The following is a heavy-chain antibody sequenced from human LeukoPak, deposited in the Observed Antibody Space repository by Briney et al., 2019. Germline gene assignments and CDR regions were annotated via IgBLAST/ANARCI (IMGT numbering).Heavy chain of an antibody. Sequence: SETLSLTCTVSGGSISSSSYYWGWIRQPPGKGLEWIGSIYYSGSTYYNPSLKSRVTISVDTSKNQFSLKLSSVTAADTAVYYCARHYYDSSGYSDYWGQGTLVTVSS. CDR2: IYYSGST. V-gene: IGHV4-39*07. J-gene: IGHJ4*02. D-gene: IGHD3-22*01. CDR3: ARHYYDSSGYSDY. CDR1: GGSISSSSYY.